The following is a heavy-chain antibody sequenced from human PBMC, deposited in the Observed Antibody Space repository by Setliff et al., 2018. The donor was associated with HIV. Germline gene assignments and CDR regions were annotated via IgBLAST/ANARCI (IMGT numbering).Heavy chain of an antibody. V-gene: IGHV3-11*04. Sequence: GGSLRLSCAASLFTFSDYYMSWIRQAPGKGLEWVSYISSSGNTIYYADSVKGRFTVSRDNAKNSLYLQMNSLRAEDTAVYYCAKDGTDYSDSSGYYFDYWGQGTLVTVSS. D-gene: IGHD3-22*01. CDR1: LFTFSDYY. J-gene: IGHJ4*02. CDR3: AKDGTDYSDSSGYYFDY. CDR2: ISSSGNTI.